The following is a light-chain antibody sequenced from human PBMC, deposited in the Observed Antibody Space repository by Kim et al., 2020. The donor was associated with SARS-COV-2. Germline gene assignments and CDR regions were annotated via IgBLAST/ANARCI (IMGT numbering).Light chain of an antibody. J-gene: IGKJ4*01. CDR2: GAS. Sequence: EIVMTQSPATLSASPGERATLSCRASQSVSNNLAWYQQKAGQASRLLIYGASTRATGIPARFSGSGSGTTFTLTISSLQSEDFAVYYCQQYNKWPPLTFGGGTKVDIK. CDR3: QQYNKWPPLT. CDR1: QSVSNN. V-gene: IGKV3-15*01.